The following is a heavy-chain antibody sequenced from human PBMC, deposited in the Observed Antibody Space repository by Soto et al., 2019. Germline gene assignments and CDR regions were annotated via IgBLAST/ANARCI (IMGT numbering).Heavy chain of an antibody. CDR2: INHSGST. V-gene: IGHV4-34*01. CDR1: GVSFSGYY. J-gene: IGHJ3*02. Sequence: SETLSLTCAVYGVSFSGYYWSWIRQPPGKGLEWIGEINHSGSTNYNPSLKSRVTISVDTSKNQFSLKLSSVTAADTAVYYCARDRAAFDIWGQGTMVTVSS. CDR3: ARDRAAFDI.